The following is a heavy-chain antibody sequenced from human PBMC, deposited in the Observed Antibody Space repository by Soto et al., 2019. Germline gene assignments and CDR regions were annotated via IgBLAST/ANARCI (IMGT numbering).Heavy chain of an antibody. V-gene: IGHV3-48*02. CDR3: ARDQGSGRLYDYGMDV. CDR2: ISSSSSTI. J-gene: IGHJ6*02. Sequence: GGSLRLSCAASGFTFSSYSMNWVRQAPGKGLEWVSYISSSSSTIYYADSVKGRFTISRDNAKNSLYLQMNSLRDEDTAVYYCARDQGSGRLYDYGMDVWGQGTTVTVSS. D-gene: IGHD3-10*01. CDR1: GFTFSSYS.